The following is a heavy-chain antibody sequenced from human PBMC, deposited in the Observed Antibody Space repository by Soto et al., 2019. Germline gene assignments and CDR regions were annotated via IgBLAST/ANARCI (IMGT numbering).Heavy chain of an antibody. J-gene: IGHJ4*02. CDR3: AKFPTVHCRSTSCSSRDY. D-gene: IGHD2-2*01. CDR2: ITTSSGST. Sequence: EVQLLESGGDLVQPGGSLRLSCAASGFTFSSYAMSWVRQAPGKGLEWVSTITTSSGSTNYADSVKGRFTISRDNSKNTLYLQMNSLSAEDTAVYYCAKFPTVHCRSTSCSSRDYWGQGTLVTVSS. V-gene: IGHV3-23*01. CDR1: GFTFSSYA.